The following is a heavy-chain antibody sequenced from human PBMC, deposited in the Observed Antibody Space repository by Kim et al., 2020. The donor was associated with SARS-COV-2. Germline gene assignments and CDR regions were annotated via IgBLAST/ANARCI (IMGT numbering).Heavy chain of an antibody. CDR3: AEDQKLGVFNAFDL. D-gene: IGHD6-13*01. Sequence: GGSLRLSCAASGFTFNSYNMSWVRQAPGKGLEWISDIGISDGIIYYADSVKGRFTISRDNAKNTLYLQMNSLRDEDTAGSYCAEDQKLGVFNAFDLWGHGTVVTVSS. V-gene: IGHV3-48*02. CDR2: IGISDGII. J-gene: IGHJ3*01. CDR1: GFTFNSYN.